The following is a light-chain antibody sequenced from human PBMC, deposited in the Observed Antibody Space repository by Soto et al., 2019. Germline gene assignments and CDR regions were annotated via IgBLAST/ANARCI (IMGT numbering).Light chain of an antibody. V-gene: IGKV1-39*01. CDR3: QQSFSTLWT. CDR2: TAS. CDR1: QSISWY. J-gene: IGKJ1*01. Sequence: DIQMTQSPSSLSASVGDRVTITCRASQSISWYLNWYQQKPGKAPKLLIYTASSFQSGVPSRFSGSGSGTDLTLTITSLQPEDFATYYCQQSFSTLWTFGQGTKVEIK.